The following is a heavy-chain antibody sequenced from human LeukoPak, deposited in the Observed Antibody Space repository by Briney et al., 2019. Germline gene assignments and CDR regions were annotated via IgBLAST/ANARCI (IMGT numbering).Heavy chain of an antibody. D-gene: IGHD2-15*01. CDR2: VSYRGGT. V-gene: IGHV4-38-2*02. Sequence: SGTLSLTCTVSGYSISSGYYWAWIRQSPGMGLEWIGSVSYRGGTYNNPSLKTRITMSVDSSKNQFSLRLSSVTAADTAVYYCARDSRYCSGGNCHLRFDYWGQGILVIVSS. CDR3: ARDSRYCSGGNCHLRFDY. J-gene: IGHJ4*02. CDR1: GYSISSGYY.